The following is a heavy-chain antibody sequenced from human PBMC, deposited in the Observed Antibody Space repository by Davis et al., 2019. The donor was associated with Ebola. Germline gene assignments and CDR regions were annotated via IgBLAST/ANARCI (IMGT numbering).Heavy chain of an antibody. Sequence: SETLSPTRTVFAGSATSGSHYRSWIRQPPGKGLEWIGYIYYSGSTHYNPSLMSQVTISVDTSKNQFSLKLSSVTAADTAVYYFARGRGDFWSGYAAYRYYGMDVWGRGTTVTASS. J-gene: IGHJ6*04. CDR1: AGSATSGSHY. V-gene: IGHV4-61*01. CDR2: IYYSGST. D-gene: IGHD3-3*01. CDR3: ARGRGDFWSGYAAYRYYGMDV.